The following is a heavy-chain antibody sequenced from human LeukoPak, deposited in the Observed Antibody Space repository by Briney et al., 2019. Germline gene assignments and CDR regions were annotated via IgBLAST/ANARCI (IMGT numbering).Heavy chain of an antibody. CDR2: MYYRGGT. CDR3: TRRCKDAYTLYCFDY. J-gene: IGHJ4*02. CDR1: GGSINSYY. D-gene: IGHD5-24*01. Sequence: SETLSLTCTVSGGSINSYYWSWIRQPPGKGLEWIGHMYYRGGTNYNPSLKSRVTISVDTSKNQFSLKLSSVTAADTAVYYCTRRCKDAYTLYCFDYWGQGTLVTVSS. V-gene: IGHV4-59*01.